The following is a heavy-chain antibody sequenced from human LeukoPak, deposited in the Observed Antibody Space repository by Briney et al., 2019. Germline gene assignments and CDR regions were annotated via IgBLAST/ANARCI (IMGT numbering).Heavy chain of an antibody. V-gene: IGHV4-59*08. CDR2: IYYSGST. J-gene: IGHJ4*02. Sequence: SETLSLTCTVSGXSISSYYWSWIRQPPGKGLEWIGYIYYSGSTNYNPSLKSRVTISVDTSKNQFSLKLSSVTAADTAVYYCARHFSSRGGSFDYWGQGTLVTVSS. D-gene: IGHD3-10*01. CDR3: ARHFSSRGGSFDY. CDR1: GXSISSYY.